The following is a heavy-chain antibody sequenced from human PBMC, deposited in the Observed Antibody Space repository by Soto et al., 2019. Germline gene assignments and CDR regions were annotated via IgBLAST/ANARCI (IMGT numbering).Heavy chain of an antibody. D-gene: IGHD6-19*01. CDR2: INHSGST. CDR3: ARVPRAVAGKFDY. J-gene: IGHJ4*02. V-gene: IGHV4-34*01. Sequence: SETLSLTCAVYGGSFSGYYWSWIRQPPGKGLEWIGEINHSGSTNYNPSLKSRVTISVDTSKNQFSLKLSSVTAADTAVYYCARVPRAVAGKFDYWGQGTLVTVSS. CDR1: GGSFSGYY.